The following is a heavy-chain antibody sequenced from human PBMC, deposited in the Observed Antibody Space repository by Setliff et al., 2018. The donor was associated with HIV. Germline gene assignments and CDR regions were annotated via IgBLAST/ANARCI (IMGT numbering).Heavy chain of an antibody. CDR2: IYYSGST. CDR1: GGSISSHY. Sequence: SLTCTVSGGSISSHYWSWIRQPPGKGLEWIGSIYYSGSTKYNPSLKSRVTISLDMAKNQFSLKLNSVTAADTATYYCARLGYYNFWSGYWTDYWGHGTLVTVSS. CDR3: ARLGYYNFWSGYWTDY. V-gene: IGHV4-59*08. D-gene: IGHD3-3*01. J-gene: IGHJ4*01.